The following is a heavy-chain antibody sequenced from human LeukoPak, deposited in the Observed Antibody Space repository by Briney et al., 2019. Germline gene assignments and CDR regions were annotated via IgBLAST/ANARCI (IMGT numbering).Heavy chain of an antibody. D-gene: IGHD6-13*01. V-gene: IGHV1-69*05. CDR3: ARGLGIAAASDAFDI. CDR2: IIPIFGTA. J-gene: IGHJ3*02. Sequence: SVKVSCKASGGTFSSYAISWVRQAPGQGLEWMGGIIPIFGTANYAQKFQGRVTITTDESTSTAYMELSSLRSEDTAVYYCARGLGIAAASDAFDIWGQGTMVTVSS. CDR1: GGTFSSYA.